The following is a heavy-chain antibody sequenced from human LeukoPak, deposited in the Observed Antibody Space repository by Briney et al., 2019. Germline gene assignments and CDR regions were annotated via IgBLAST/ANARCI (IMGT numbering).Heavy chain of an antibody. Sequence: GGSLRLSCAASGFTFSSYSMNWVRQAPGEGLEWVSSISSSSSYIYYADSVKGRFTISRDNAKNSLYLQMNSLRAEDTAVYYCVRDGGVSGYDLLDYWGQGTLVTVSS. CDR1: GFTFSSYS. J-gene: IGHJ4*02. CDR2: ISSSSSYI. D-gene: IGHD5-12*01. CDR3: VRDGGVSGYDLLDY. V-gene: IGHV3-21*01.